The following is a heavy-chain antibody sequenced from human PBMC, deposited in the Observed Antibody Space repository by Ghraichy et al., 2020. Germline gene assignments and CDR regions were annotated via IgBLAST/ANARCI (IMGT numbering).Heavy chain of an antibody. CDR1: GASFESDY. V-gene: IGHV4-4*07. J-gene: IGHJ5*02. CDR3: TRAQYSAPPDL. D-gene: IGHD2-15*01. Sequence: SETLSLTCTVSGASFESDYWNWIRQPAGKGLEWIGRWYVSGNTNYNPSLLSRVTMSVDKSKNQFSLKLRSVTAADTAVYFCTRAQYSAPPDLWGQGTLVTVSS. CDR2: WYVSGNT.